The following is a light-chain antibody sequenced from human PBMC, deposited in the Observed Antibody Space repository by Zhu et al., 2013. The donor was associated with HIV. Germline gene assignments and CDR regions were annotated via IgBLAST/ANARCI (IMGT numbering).Light chain of an antibody. CDR2: GNS. V-gene: IGLV1-40*01. Sequence: QSALTQPPSVSGAPGQRVTISCTGSSSNIGAGYDVHWYQQLPGTAPKLLIYGNSNRPSGVPDRFSGSKSGTSASLSISGLRSEDEGDYYCAAWDDSVRGVLFGGGTK. J-gene: IGLJ3*02. CDR1: SSNIGAGYD. CDR3: AAWDDSVRGVL.